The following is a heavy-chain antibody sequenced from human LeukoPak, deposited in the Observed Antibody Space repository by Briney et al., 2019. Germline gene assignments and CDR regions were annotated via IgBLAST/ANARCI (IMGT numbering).Heavy chain of an antibody. CDR1: GGSFSGYY. D-gene: IGHD3-22*01. CDR3: ARGPYYYDSNGYYVPDY. CDR2: INHSGST. J-gene: IGHJ4*02. V-gene: IGHV4-34*01. Sequence: SETLSLTCAVYGGSFSGYYWSWIRQPPGKGLEWIGEINHSGSTNYNPSLKSRVTISVDTSKNQFSLKLSSVTAADTAVYYCARGPYYYDSNGYYVPDYWGERHLVTVSS.